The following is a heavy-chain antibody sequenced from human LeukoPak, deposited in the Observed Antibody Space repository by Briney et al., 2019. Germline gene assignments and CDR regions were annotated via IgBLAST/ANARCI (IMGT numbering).Heavy chain of an antibody. V-gene: IGHV1-18*04. CDR3: VGDGDAGYDSFDY. CDR2: VSSYNDDT. J-gene: IGHJ4*02. Sequence: ASVKVSCKASGYTFTYYGISWVRQAPGQGLEWLGWVSSYNDDTNYAQKFQGRVTMTTDTSTSTAYMELRSLRSDDTAVYYCVGDGDAGYDSFDYWGQGTLVTVSS. D-gene: IGHD5-12*01. CDR1: GYTFTYYG.